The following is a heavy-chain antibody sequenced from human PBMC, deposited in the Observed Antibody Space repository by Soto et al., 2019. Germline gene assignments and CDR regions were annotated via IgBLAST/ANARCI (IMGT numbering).Heavy chain of an antibody. CDR3: ARVRYCSGGSCYPRFDP. CDR1: GGSISSGGYY. V-gene: IGHV4-31*03. Sequence: QVQLQESGPGLVKPSQTLSLTCTVSGGSISSGGYYWSWIRQHPGKGLEWIGYVYYSGSTYYNPSLKSRVTISVDTSKNQFSLKLSSVTAADTAVYYCARVRYCSGGSCYPRFDPWGQGTLVTVSS. D-gene: IGHD2-15*01. CDR2: VYYSGST. J-gene: IGHJ5*02.